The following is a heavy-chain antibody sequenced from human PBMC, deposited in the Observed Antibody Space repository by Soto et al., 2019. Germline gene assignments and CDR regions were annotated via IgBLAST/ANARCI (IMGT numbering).Heavy chain of an antibody. CDR1: DDSVSEKTYY. Sequence: SETLSLTCSVADDSVSEKTYYWNWIRQPPGKRLEWIGYVYYSGTTNYNPSLKSRVTISVDLSKNRFSLRLSSVTTADTALYYCARTTAVPNTLRSRYFFDYWGQGTLVTVSS. D-gene: IGHD4-17*01. CDR3: ARTTAVPNTLRSRYFFDY. CDR2: VYYSGTT. J-gene: IGHJ4*02. V-gene: IGHV4-61*01.